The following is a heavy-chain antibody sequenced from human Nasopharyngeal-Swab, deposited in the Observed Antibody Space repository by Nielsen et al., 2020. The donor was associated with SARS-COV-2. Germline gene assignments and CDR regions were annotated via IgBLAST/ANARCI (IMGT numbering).Heavy chain of an antibody. V-gene: IGHV3-9*01. J-gene: IGHJ6*03. D-gene: IGHD5-18*01. Sequence: GGSLRLSCAASGFTFDDYAMHWVRLGPGKGLEWVSGISWNSGSIGYADSVKGRFTISRDNAKNSLYLQMNSLRAEDTALYYCAKDGGYSYGSYYYYYMDVWGKGTTVTVSS. CDR1: GFTFDDYA. CDR2: ISWNSGSI. CDR3: AKDGGYSYGSYYYYYMDV.